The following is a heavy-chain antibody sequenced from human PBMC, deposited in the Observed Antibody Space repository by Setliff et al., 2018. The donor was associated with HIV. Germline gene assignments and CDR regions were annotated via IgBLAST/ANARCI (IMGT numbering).Heavy chain of an antibody. CDR3: AAASSWDPLLDY. CDR1: GGSISSSYY. D-gene: IGHD6-13*01. J-gene: IGHJ4*02. Sequence: SETLSLTCAVSGGSISSSYYWSWLRQPAGKGLEWIGRIYSNGNTDYNPSLKSRVTISVDTSMDQFSLKLNSVTAADTAVYYCAAASSWDPLLDYWGQGTLVTVSS. V-gene: IGHV4-4*07. CDR2: IYSNGNT.